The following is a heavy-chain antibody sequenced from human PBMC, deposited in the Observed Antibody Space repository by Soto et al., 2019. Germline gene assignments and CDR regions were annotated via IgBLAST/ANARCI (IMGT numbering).Heavy chain of an antibody. CDR1: GFTFSSYG. V-gene: IGHV3-33*01. CDR3: ARDGRLRLGELSLTPSYFDY. CDR2: IWYDGSNK. Sequence: PGGSLRLSCAASGFTFSSYGMHWVRQAPGKGLEWVAVIWYDGSNKYYADSVKGRFTISRDNSKNTLYLQMNSLRAEDTAVYYCARDGRLRLGELSLTPSYFDYWGQGTLVTVSS. J-gene: IGHJ4*02. D-gene: IGHD3-16*02.